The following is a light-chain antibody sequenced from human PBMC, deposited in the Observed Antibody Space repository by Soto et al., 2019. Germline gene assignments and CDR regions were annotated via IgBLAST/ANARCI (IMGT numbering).Light chain of an antibody. CDR1: SSDVGGYKY. Sequence: QSALTQPASVSGSPGQAITVSCTGTSSDVGGYKYVSWYQHHPRRAPKLMIYEVSNRPSGVSHRFSGSKSGNTASLTISGLQPEDEADYYCSSYTTSSTLVFGTGTKLTVL. V-gene: IGLV2-14*01. J-gene: IGLJ1*01. CDR3: SSYTTSSTLV. CDR2: EVS.